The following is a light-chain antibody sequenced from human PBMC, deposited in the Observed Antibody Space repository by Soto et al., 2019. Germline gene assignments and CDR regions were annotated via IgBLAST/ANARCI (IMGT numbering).Light chain of an antibody. J-gene: IGLJ3*02. CDR3: CSYAGTGTWV. Sequence: QSALTQPASVSGSPGQSITISCTGTSSDVGSYVSWYQQHPGKAPKLMIYEGSKRPSGVSNRFSGSKSGNTASLTISGLQAEDEADYYCCSYAGTGTWVFGGGTKLTVL. CDR1: SSDVGSY. V-gene: IGLV2-23*01. CDR2: EGS.